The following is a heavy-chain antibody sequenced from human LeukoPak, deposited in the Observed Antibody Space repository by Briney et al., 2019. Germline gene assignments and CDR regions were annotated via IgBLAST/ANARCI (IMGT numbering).Heavy chain of an antibody. D-gene: IGHD3-10*01. Sequence: SETLSLTCTVSGGSISSSSYYWGWIRQPPGKGLEWIGSIYYSGSTYYNPSLKSRVTISVDTSKNQFSLKLSSVTAADTAVYYCARVEGITMVRGVIITRFWFDPWGQGTLVTVSS. J-gene: IGHJ5*02. V-gene: IGHV4-39*07. CDR1: GGSISSSSYY. CDR3: ARVEGITMVRGVIITRFWFDP. CDR2: IYYSGST.